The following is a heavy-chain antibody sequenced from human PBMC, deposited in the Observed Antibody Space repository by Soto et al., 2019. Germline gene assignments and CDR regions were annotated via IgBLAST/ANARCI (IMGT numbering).Heavy chain of an antibody. V-gene: IGHV1-18*01. Sequence: QVQLVQSGAEVRKPGASVKVSCKASGYPFTSFGISWVRQAPGQGLEWMGWISGFNGNTNYAPSLQGRVTMTTDTSTNTAYMQLTSLRSDYTGVYSYARDRGRIGWYYFLDVWGQGTQVTVSS. CDR3: ARDRGRIGWYYFLDV. J-gene: IGHJ4*02. CDR2: ISGFNGNT. CDR1: GYPFTSFG. D-gene: IGHD3-10*01.